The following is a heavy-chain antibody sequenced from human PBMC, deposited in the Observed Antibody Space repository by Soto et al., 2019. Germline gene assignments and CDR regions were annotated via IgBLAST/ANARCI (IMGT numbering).Heavy chain of an antibody. D-gene: IGHD2-2*01. CDR3: ARTYCSSTSCYPRPYYFDY. Sequence: GASVKVSCKASGYTFTSYAMHWVRRAPGQRLEWMGWINAGNGNTKYSQKFQGRVTITRDTSASTAYMELSSLRSEDTAVYYCARTYCSSTSCYPRPYYFDYWGQGTLVTVSS. J-gene: IGHJ4*02. V-gene: IGHV1-3*01. CDR2: INAGNGNT. CDR1: GYTFTSYA.